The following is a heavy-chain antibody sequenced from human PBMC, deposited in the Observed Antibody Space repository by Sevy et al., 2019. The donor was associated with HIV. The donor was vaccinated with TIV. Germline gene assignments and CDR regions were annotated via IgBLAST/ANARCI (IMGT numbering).Heavy chain of an antibody. D-gene: IGHD2-15*01. CDR3: ARERGYCSGGSCYSYAFDI. Sequence: GGSLRLSCAASGFAFSSYAMHWVRQAPGKGLEWVAVISYDGSNKYYADSVKGRFTISRDNSKSTLYLQMNSLRAEDTAVYYCARERGYCSGGSCYSYAFDIWGQGTMVTVSS. V-gene: IGHV3-30-3*01. CDR2: ISYDGSNK. CDR1: GFAFSSYA. J-gene: IGHJ3*02.